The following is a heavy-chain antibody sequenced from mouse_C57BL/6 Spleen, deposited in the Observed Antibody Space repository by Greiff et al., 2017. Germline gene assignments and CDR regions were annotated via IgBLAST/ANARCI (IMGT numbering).Heavy chain of an antibody. D-gene: IGHD1-1*01. Sequence: VQRVESGPELVKPGASVKISCKASGYAFSSSWMNWVKQRPGKGLEWIGRIYPGDGDTNYNGKFKGKATMTADKSSSTAYMQLSSLTSEYSAVYFCARSGYGSSSYFYYFDYWGQGTTLTVSS. J-gene: IGHJ2*01. CDR3: ARSGYGSSSYFYYFDY. CDR2: IYPGDGDT. CDR1: GYAFSSSW. V-gene: IGHV1-82*01.